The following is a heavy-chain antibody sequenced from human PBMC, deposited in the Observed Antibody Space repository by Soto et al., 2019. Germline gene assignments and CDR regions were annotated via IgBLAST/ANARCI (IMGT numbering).Heavy chain of an antibody. D-gene: IGHD3-3*01. J-gene: IGHJ6*02. CDR2: IIPIFGTA. CDR3: ARDLNPATYYDFWSGYYNNYYYGMDV. V-gene: IGHV1-69*13. Sequence: RASVKVSCKASGGTFSSYAISWVRQAPGQGLEWMGGIIPIFGTANYAQKFQGRVTITADESTSTAYMELSSLRSEDTAVYYCARDLNPATYYDFWSGYYNNYYYGMDVWGQGTTVTVSS. CDR1: GGTFSSYA.